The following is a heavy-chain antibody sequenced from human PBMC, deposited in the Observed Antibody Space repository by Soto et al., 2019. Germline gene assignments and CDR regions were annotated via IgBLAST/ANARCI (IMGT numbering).Heavy chain of an antibody. CDR1: GGSISSGDYY. Sequence: SETLSLTCTVSGGSISSGDYYWSWIRQPPGKGLEWIGYIYCSGSTYYNPSLKSRVTISVDTSKNQFSLKLSSVTAADTAVYYCARDQFKQSIVPWFDPWGQGTLGIVSS. J-gene: IGHJ5*02. D-gene: IGHD6-6*01. CDR2: IYCSGST. CDR3: ARDQFKQSIVPWFDP. V-gene: IGHV4-30-4*01.